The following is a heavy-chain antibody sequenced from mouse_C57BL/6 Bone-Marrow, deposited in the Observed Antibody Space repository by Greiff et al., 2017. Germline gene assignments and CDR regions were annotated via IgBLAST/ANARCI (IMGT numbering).Heavy chain of an antibody. V-gene: IGHV5-17*01. D-gene: IGHD4-1*01. Sequence: EVKVVESGGGLVKPGGSLKLSCAASGFTFSDYGMHWVRQAPEKGLEWVAYISSGSSTIYYADTVKGRFTISRDNAKNTLFLQMTSLRSEDTAMCYCARRELGYFDYWGQGTTLTVSS. CDR2: ISSGSSTI. CDR3: ARRELGYFDY. CDR1: GFTFSDYG. J-gene: IGHJ2*01.